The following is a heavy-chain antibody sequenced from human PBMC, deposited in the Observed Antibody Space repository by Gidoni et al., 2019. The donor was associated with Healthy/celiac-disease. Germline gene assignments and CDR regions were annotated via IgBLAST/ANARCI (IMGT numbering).Heavy chain of an antibody. V-gene: IGHV3-30*18. J-gene: IGHJ4*02. CDR1: GFPFSSYG. CDR2: ISYDGSNK. Sequence: QVQLVESGGGVVQPGRSLRLSCAASGFPFSSYGMHWVRQAPGKGLEWVAVISYDGSNKYYADSVKGRFTISRDNSKNTLYLQMNSLRAEDTAVYYCAKESGYDSSGYVIDYWGQGTLVTVSS. D-gene: IGHD3-22*01. CDR3: AKESGYDSSGYVIDY.